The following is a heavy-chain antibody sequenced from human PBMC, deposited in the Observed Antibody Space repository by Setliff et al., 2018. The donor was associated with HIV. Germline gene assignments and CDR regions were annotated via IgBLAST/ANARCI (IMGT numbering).Heavy chain of an antibody. Sequence: GESLKISCKGSGYSFTSYWIGWVRQMPGKGLEWMGIIHPRDSETRYSPSFQGQVTISADKSISTAYLQWSSLKASDTAMYYCASLQADAVDVSGQGTTVTVSS. CDR3: ASLQADAVDV. CDR1: GYSFTSYW. J-gene: IGHJ6*02. CDR2: IHPRDSET. V-gene: IGHV5-51*01.